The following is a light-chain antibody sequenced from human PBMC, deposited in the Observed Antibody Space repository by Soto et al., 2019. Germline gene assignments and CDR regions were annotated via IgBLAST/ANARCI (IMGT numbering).Light chain of an antibody. CDR1: QSVGSIY. CDR3: HNYCAT. CDR2: GAS. Sequence: EIVLTQSPGTLSLSPGQRATLSCRASQSVGSIYFAWYQQKPGQPPRLLIYGASSRATGIPDRFSGSGSGTDFTLTSPRLEHVELAFYYCHNYCATFGGGTKVEIK. J-gene: IGKJ4*01. V-gene: IGKV3-20*01.